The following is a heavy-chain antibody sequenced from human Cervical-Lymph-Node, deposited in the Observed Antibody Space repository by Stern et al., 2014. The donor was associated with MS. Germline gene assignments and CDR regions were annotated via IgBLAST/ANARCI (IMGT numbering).Heavy chain of an antibody. J-gene: IGHJ6*02. CDR1: GGSISSYY. V-gene: IGHV4-4*07. D-gene: IGHD3-10*01. CDR2: IYTSGSA. Sequence: VQLVESGPGLVKASETLSLTCSVSGGSISSYYWTWIRQPAGKGLEWIGRIYTSGSANYNPSVKSRVTMSVATSKNQFSLKLSSVTAADTAVYYCARDAGGASGYGMDVWGQGTTVTVSS. CDR3: ARDAGGASGYGMDV.